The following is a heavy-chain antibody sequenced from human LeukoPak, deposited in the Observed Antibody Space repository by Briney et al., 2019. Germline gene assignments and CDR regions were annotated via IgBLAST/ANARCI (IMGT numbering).Heavy chain of an antibody. D-gene: IGHD3-10*01. CDR2: IPYDGTNK. V-gene: IGHV3-30*02. J-gene: IGHJ4*02. Sequence: PGGSLRLSCAASGFTFSSYVMHWVRQAPGKGLEWVAFIPYDGTNKYHADSVKGRFTISRDNSKNTLYLQMNSLRAEDTAVYYCVQGTRRGAITMVRGVIGKSYYFDSWGQGTLVTVSS. CDR3: VQGTRRGAITMVRGVIGKSYYFDS. CDR1: GFTFSSYV.